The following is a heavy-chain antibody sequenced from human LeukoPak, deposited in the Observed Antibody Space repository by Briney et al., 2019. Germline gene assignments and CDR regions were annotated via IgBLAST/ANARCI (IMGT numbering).Heavy chain of an antibody. V-gene: IGHV1-18*01. CDR2: ISAYNGNT. CDR1: GYTFTSYG. CDR3: ARGSMVATKDPYYYYGMDV. J-gene: IGHJ6*02. D-gene: IGHD5-12*01. Sequence: GASVKVSCKASGYTFTSYGIIWVRQAPGQGLEWMGWISAYNGNTNYAQKLQGRVTMTTDTSTSTAYMELRSLRSDDTAVYYCARGSMVATKDPYYYYGMDVWGQGTTVTVSS.